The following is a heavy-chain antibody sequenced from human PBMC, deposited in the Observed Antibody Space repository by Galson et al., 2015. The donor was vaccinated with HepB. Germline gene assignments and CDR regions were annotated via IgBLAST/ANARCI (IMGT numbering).Heavy chain of an antibody. Sequence: SLRLSCAASGFTFSTYWMHWVRQAPGKGPVWVSRIQRDGGIISYADSVKGRYTISRDNSKSTLYLQMNSLRAEDTAAYYCAREPAVAGSYFDPWGQGTLVTVSS. CDR3: AREPAVAGSYFDP. J-gene: IGHJ5*02. CDR1: GFTFSTYW. V-gene: IGHV3-74*01. D-gene: IGHD6-19*01. CDR2: IQRDGGII.